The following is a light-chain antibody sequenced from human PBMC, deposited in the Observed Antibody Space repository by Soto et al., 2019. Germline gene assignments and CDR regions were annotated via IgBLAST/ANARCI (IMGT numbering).Light chain of an antibody. CDR3: SSYTSSSTLV. V-gene: IGLV2-14*03. CDR2: DVS. J-gene: IGLJ1*01. Sequence: QSALTQPASVSGSPGQSITISCTGTNSDVGGYNFVSWYQHHPGKAPKLIIYDVSNRPSGVSYRFSGSKSGNTASLTISGLQPGDEADYYCSSYTSSSTLVFGTGTSSPS. CDR1: NSDVGGYNF.